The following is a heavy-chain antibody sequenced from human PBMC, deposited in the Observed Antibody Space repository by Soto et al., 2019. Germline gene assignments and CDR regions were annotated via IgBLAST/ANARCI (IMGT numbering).Heavy chain of an antibody. CDR1: GGTFSSYA. CDR3: ARDRLSGYSGYDPSAFDI. J-gene: IGHJ3*02. CDR2: IIPIFGTA. Sequence: QVQLVQSGAEVKKPGSSVQVSCKASGGTFSSYAISWVRQAPGQGLEWMGGIIPIFGTANYAQKFQGRVTITADESTSTAYMELSSLRSEDTAVYYCARDRLSGYSGYDPSAFDIWGQGTMVTVSS. V-gene: IGHV1-69*01. D-gene: IGHD5-12*01.